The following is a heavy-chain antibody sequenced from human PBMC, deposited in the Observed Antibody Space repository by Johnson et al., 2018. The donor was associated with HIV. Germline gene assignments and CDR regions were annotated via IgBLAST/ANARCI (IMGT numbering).Heavy chain of an antibody. D-gene: IGHD5-18*01. CDR3: ARAYSYGAFDI. V-gene: IGHV3-NL1*01. Sequence: QVQVVESGGGVVQPGRSLRLSCAASGFTFSSYAMHWVRQAPGKGLEWVSRINSDGSSTYYADSVKGRFTISRDNSKNTLYFQMNSLRAEDTAVYYCARAYSYGAFDIWGQGTMVTVSS. CDR2: INSDGSST. CDR1: GFTFSSYA. J-gene: IGHJ3*02.